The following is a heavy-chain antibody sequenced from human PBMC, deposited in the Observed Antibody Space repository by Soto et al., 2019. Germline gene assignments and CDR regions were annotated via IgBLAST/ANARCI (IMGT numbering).Heavy chain of an antibody. CDR3: AGGGKQQLVRSQYFDL. D-gene: IGHD6-13*01. CDR1: GGSFSGYY. Sequence: QVQLQQWGAGLLKPSETLSLTCAVYGGSFSGYYWSWIRQPPGKGLDWIGESTHSGGTNYNPSLKSRVTISVHTSKGQFSLKVTSVTAADTAVYYGAGGGKQQLVRSQYFDLWGRGTLVPVSS. J-gene: IGHJ2*01. V-gene: IGHV4-34*02. CDR2: STHSGGT.